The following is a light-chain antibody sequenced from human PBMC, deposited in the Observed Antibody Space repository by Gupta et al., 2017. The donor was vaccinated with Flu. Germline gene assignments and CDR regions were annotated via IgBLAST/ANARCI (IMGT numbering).Light chain of an antibody. CDR1: SSDVGGYNY. V-gene: IGLV2-14*01. CDR3: SSYTSSSTYV. J-gene: IGLJ1*01. CDR2: EVS. Sequence: QSLLPQPASVSGSPAQSHTISCTATSSDVGGYNYVSWYQQHPGKAPKLMIYEVSNRPSGVSNRFSGSKSGNTASLTISGLQAEDEADYYCSSYTSSSTYVFVTGTKVTVL.